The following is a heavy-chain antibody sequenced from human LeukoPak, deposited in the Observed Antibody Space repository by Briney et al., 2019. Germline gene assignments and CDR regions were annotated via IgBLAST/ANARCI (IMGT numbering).Heavy chain of an antibody. CDR1: GDSITSGGYS. J-gene: IGHJ6*03. V-gene: IGHV4-30-4*07. Sequence: KASETLSLTCVASGDSITSGGYSWSWIRQPPGKGLEWVGYIYDSGIAFYNPSLKSRVTMSVDTSKNHFFLNLRSVTAADTAVYYCARRGGDMPARGFMDVWGKGTTVTISS. D-gene: IGHD3-16*01. CDR3: ARRGGDMPARGFMDV. CDR2: IYDSGIA.